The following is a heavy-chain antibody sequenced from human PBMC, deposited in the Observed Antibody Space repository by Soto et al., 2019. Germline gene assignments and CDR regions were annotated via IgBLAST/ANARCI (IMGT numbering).Heavy chain of an antibody. CDR2: IYYSGST. CDR3: ARGMVRGVTRGWFDP. V-gene: IGHV4-31*03. Sequence: QVQLQESGPGLVKPSQTLSLTCTVSGGSISSGGYYWSWIRQHPGKGLEWIGYIYYSGSTYYNPSLRRRATISVDTSKNQYSLKLSSVTAADTAVYYCARGMVRGVTRGWFDPWGQGTLVTVSS. D-gene: IGHD3-10*01. CDR1: GGSISSGGYY. J-gene: IGHJ5*02.